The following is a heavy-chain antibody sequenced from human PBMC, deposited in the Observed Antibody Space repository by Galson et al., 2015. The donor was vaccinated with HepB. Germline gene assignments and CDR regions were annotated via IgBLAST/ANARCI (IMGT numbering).Heavy chain of an antibody. D-gene: IGHD5-24*01. V-gene: IGHV6-1*01. CDR1: GDSVSSNSAA. CDR3: ARRKRDGFDI. Sequence: CAISGDSVSSNSAAWHWIRQSPSRGLEWLGGTYQRSKWYNDYAASLRSRITINPDTSKNHFSLQLNSVTPEDTAVYYCARRKRDGFDIWGLETIITVSS. CDR2: TYQRSKWYN. J-gene: IGHJ3*02.